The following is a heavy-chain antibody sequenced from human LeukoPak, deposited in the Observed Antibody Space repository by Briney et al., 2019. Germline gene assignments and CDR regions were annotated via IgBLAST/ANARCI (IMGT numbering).Heavy chain of an antibody. CDR3: ATGRDYFIY. CDR2: ISSSTTYT. J-gene: IGHJ4*02. Sequence: GGSLRLSCSASGFTFSDYYMSWIRQAPGKGLEWVAYISSSTTYTNYADSVKGRFTISRDNAKNSLYLQVDSLRAEDTAVYYCATGRDYFIYWGQGTLVTVSS. V-gene: IGHV3-11*05. CDR1: GFTFSDYY.